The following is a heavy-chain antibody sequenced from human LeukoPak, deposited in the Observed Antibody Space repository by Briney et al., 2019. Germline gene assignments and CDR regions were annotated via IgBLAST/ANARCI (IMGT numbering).Heavy chain of an antibody. V-gene: IGHV4-61*02. J-gene: IGHJ5*02. CDR1: GGSISSGSYY. D-gene: IGHD3-10*01. CDR2: IYTSGSA. Sequence: SETLSLTCTVSGGSISSGSYYWSWIRQPAGKGLEWIGRIYTSGSANYNPSLKSRVTISVDTSKNQFSLKLSSVTAADTAVYYCARDLVLLWFGELSGWFDPWGQGTLVTVSS. CDR3: ARDLVLLWFGELSGWFDP.